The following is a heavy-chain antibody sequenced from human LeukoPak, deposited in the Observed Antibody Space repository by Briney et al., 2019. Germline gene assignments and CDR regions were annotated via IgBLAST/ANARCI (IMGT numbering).Heavy chain of an antibody. D-gene: IGHD3-3*01. CDR3: ARSHGGITIRNWFDP. CDR2: INPNSGGT. CDR1: GYTFTGYY. Sequence: ASVKVSCKASGYTFTGYYMHWVRQAPGQGLEWMGWINPNSGGTNYAQKFQGRVTMTRDTSISTAYMELSRLRSDGTAVYYCARSHGGITIRNWFDPWGQGPLVSVSS. V-gene: IGHV1-2*02. J-gene: IGHJ5*02.